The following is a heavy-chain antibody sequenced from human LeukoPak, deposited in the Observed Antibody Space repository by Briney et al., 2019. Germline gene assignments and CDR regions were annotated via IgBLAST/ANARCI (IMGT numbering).Heavy chain of an antibody. CDR1: GYTFTGYY. Sequence: SVKVSCKASGYTFTGYYMHWVRQAPGQGLEWMGWINPNSGGTNYAQKFQGRVTMTRDTSISTAHMELSRLRSDDTAVYYCARGPYYYDSSGCYELDAFDIWGQGTMVTVSS. D-gene: IGHD3-22*01. V-gene: IGHV1-2*02. J-gene: IGHJ3*02. CDR2: INPNSGGT. CDR3: ARGPYYYDSSGCYELDAFDI.